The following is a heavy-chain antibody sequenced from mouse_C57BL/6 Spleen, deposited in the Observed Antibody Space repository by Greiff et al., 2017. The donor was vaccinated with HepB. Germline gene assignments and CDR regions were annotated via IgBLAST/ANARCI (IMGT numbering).Heavy chain of an antibody. V-gene: IGHV1-64*01. Sequence: QVQLKQPGAELVKPGASVKLSCKASGYTFTSYWMHWVKQRPGQGLEWIGMIHPNSGSTNYNEKFKSKATLTVDKSSSTAYMQLSSLTSEDSAVYYCAILYYDYLYAMDYWGQGTSVTVSS. CDR1: GYTFTSYW. J-gene: IGHJ4*01. CDR3: AILYYDYLYAMDY. D-gene: IGHD2-4*01. CDR2: IHPNSGST.